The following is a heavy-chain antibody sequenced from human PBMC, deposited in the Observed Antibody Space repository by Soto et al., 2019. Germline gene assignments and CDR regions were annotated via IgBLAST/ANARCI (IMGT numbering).Heavy chain of an antibody. CDR2: IIPIFGTA. CDR3: ARDQVYMIRGDNWFDT. D-gene: IGHD3-10*01. Sequence: GGSVKVSCKASGATFSRYAIGWVRQDTGRGLEWMGGIIPIFGTAKYAQKFQGRVTITADESTSTAYMELSSLRSEDTAVYYCARDQVYMIRGDNWFDTWGQGTLVTVSS. V-gene: IGHV1-69*13. CDR1: GATFSRYA. J-gene: IGHJ5*02.